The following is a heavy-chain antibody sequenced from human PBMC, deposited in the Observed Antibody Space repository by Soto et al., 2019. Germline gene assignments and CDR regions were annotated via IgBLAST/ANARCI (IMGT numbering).Heavy chain of an antibody. CDR1: GGSISSGDYY. D-gene: IGHD3-10*01. Sequence: SETLSLTCTVSGGSISSGDYYWSWIRQPPGKGLEWIGYIYYSGSTYYNPSLKSRVTISVDTSKNQFSLKLSSVTAADTAVYYCARDEYYYGSGRSYNWFDPWGQGTLVTVSS. CDR2: IYYSGST. J-gene: IGHJ5*02. CDR3: ARDEYYYGSGRSYNWFDP. V-gene: IGHV4-30-4*01.